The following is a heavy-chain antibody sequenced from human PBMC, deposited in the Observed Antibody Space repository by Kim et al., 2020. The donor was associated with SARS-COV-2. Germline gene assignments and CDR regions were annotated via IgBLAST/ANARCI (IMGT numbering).Heavy chain of an antibody. CDR3: ARMYSSSWYPRNHHYFDY. V-gene: IGHV3-30*04. J-gene: IGHJ4*02. CDR2: ISYDGSNK. CDR1: GFTFSSYA. D-gene: IGHD6-13*01. Sequence: GGSLRLSCAASGFTFSSYAMHWVRQAPGKGLEWVAVISYDGSNKYYADSVKGRFTISRDNSKNTLYLQMNSLRAEDTAVYYCARMYSSSWYPRNHHYFDYWGQGTLVTVSS.